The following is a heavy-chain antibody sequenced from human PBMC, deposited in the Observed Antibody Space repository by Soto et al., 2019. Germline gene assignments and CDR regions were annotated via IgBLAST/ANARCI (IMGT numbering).Heavy chain of an antibody. Sequence: GGSLILSCVASGFILSGYDMHWVRQATGEGPEWVSAIGTAGDPYYSGSVKGRFTISRGNAENSVYLQMNSLRAGDTAVYYCARAGYDSSGYYFYAMDVWGPGTTVTVSS. CDR3: ARAGYDSSGYYFYAMDV. CDR2: IGTAGDP. J-gene: IGHJ6*02. CDR1: GFILSGYD. V-gene: IGHV3-13*05. D-gene: IGHD3-22*01.